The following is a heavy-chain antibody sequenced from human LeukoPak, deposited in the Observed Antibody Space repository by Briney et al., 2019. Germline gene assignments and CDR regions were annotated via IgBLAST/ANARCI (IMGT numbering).Heavy chain of an antibody. Sequence: ASVKVSCKASGGTFSSYAISWVRQAPGQGLEWMGRIIPILGIANYAQKFQGRVTITADKSTSTAYMELSSLRSEDTAVYYCARDTGLYGSGSYYYYYGMDVWDQGTTVTVSS. CDR1: GGTFSSYA. CDR3: ARDTGLYGSGSYYYYYGMDV. J-gene: IGHJ6*02. CDR2: IIPILGIA. D-gene: IGHD3-10*01. V-gene: IGHV1-69*04.